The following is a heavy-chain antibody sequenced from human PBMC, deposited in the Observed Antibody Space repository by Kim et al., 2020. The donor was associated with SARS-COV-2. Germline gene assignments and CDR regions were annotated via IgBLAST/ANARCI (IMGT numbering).Heavy chain of an antibody. Sequence: SETLSLTCAVYGGSFSGYYWSWIRQPPGKGLEWIGEINHSGSTNYNPSLKSRVTISVDTSKNQFSLKLSSVTAADTAVYYCARRRITMVRGVMGPAGWFDPWGQGPLVTVSS. D-gene: IGHD3-10*01. CDR2: INHSGST. V-gene: IGHV4-34*01. CDR3: ARRRITMVRGVMGPAGWFDP. J-gene: IGHJ5*02. CDR1: GGSFSGYY.